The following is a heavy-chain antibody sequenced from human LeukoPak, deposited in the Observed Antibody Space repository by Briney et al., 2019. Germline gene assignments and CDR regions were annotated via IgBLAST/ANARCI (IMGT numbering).Heavy chain of an antibody. J-gene: IGHJ5*02. V-gene: IGHV1-2*02. CDR3: AREIYCSGGSCYLNWFDP. CDR1: GYTFTGYY. CDR2: INPNSGGT. Sequence: EASVKVSCKASGYTFTGYYMHWVRQAPGQGLEWMGWINPNSGGTNYAQKFQGRVTMTRDTSISTASMELSRLRSDDTAVYYCAREIYCSGGSCYLNWFDPWGQGTLVTVSS. D-gene: IGHD2-15*01.